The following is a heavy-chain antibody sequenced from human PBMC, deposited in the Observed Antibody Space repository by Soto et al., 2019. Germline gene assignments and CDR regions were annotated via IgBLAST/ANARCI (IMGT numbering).Heavy chain of an antibody. V-gene: IGHV1-69*06. D-gene: IGHD2-21*01. J-gene: IGHJ4*02. CDR3: TKDGDAADYGY. CDR2: IIPMFPTT. CDR1: GDTFGRNA. Sequence: QVHLVQSGPEVKRPGSSVKVSCKASGDTFGRNAIHWVRQAPGQGLEWMGGIIPMFPTTNYAQKFKGRLTICADKSTGTAYMEMTSLRSEDRAVYYCTKDGDAADYGYWGQGTLVTVSS.